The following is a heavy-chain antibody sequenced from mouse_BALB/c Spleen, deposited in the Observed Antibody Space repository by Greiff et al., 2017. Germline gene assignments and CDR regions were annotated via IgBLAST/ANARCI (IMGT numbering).Heavy chain of an antibody. CDR1: GFTFSSYA. Sequence: EVMLVESGGGLVKPGGSLKLSCAASGFTFSSYAMSWVRQTPEKRLEWVATISSGGSYTYYPDSVKGRFTISRDNAKNTLYLQMSSLRSEDTAMYYCARHYYGSSYYYAMDYWGQGTSVTVPS. D-gene: IGHD1-1*01. V-gene: IGHV5-9-3*01. CDR3: ARHYYGSSYYYAMDY. J-gene: IGHJ4*01. CDR2: ISSGGSYT.